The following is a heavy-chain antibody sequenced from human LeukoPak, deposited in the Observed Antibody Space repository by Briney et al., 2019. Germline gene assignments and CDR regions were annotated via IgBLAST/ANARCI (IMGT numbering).Heavy chain of an antibody. Sequence: PGGSLRLSCAASGFTFTSYGMHWVRQAPGKGLEWVAVIWYDGSNKYYPDSVKGRFTISRDDSKNTLYLQMGSLRAEDMAVYYCARDGGSYSFDYWGQGTLVTVSS. CDR1: GFTFTSYG. CDR3: ARDGGSYSFDY. J-gene: IGHJ4*02. D-gene: IGHD1-26*01. CDR2: IWYDGSNK. V-gene: IGHV3-33*01.